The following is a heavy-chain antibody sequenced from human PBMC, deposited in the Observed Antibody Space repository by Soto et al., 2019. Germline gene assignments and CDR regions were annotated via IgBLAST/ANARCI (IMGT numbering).Heavy chain of an antibody. Sequence: GGSLSLSCAASGFTFSSYGMHWVRQAPGKGLEWVAVISYDGSNKYYADSVKGRFTISRDNSKNTLYLQMNSLRAEDTAVYYCAKATSDYCDAFDIWGQGTMVTVSS. CDR3: AKATSDYCDAFDI. CDR2: ISYDGSNK. D-gene: IGHD4-17*01. J-gene: IGHJ3*02. V-gene: IGHV3-30*18. CDR1: GFTFSSYG.